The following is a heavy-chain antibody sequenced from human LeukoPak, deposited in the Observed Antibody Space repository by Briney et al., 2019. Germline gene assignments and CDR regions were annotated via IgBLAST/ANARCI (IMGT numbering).Heavy chain of an antibody. V-gene: IGHV3-48*03. Sequence: GGSLRLSCAASGFTFSSYEMNWVRQAPGKGLEWVSYISTSGTTIYYADSVKGRFTISRDNARNSLYLQMNSLRAEDTAAYFCARESGVTKIDYWGQGTLVSVSS. CDR3: ARESGVTKIDY. CDR2: ISTSGTTI. J-gene: IGHJ4*02. D-gene: IGHD4-17*01. CDR1: GFTFSSYE.